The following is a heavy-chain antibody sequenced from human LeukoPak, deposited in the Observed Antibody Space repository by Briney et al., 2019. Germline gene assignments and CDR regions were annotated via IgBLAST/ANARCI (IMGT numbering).Heavy chain of an antibody. CDR3: ARDQGVGATQFDY. J-gene: IGHJ4*02. V-gene: IGHV4-31*03. Sequence: SQTLSLTCTVSGGSISSGGYYWSWIRQHPGKGLEWIGYIYYSGSTNYNPSLKSRVTISVDTSKNQFSLKLSSVTAADTAVYYCARDQGVGATQFDYWGQGTLVTVSS. CDR1: GGSISSGGYY. CDR2: IYYSGST. D-gene: IGHD1-26*01.